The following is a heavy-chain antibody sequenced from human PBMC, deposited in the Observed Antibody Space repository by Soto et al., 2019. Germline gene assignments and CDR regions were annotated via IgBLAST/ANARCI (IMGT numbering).Heavy chain of an antibody. J-gene: IGHJ6*02. CDR2: IIPIFGTA. V-gene: IGHV1-69*13. CDR3: ARARTDLGDYYYGMDV. D-gene: IGHD3-16*01. CDR1: GGTFSSYA. Sequence: ASVKVSCKASGGTFSSYAISWVRQAPGQGLEWMGGIIPIFGTANYAQKFQGRVTITADESTSTAYMELSSLRSEDTAVYYCARARTDLGDYYYGMDVWGQGTTVTVSS.